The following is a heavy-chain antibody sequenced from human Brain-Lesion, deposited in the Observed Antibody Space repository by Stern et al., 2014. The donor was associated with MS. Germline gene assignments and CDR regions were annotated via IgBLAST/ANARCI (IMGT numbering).Heavy chain of an antibody. J-gene: IGHJ4*02. CDR3: ASWVGARRRRFDY. CDR2: IHYTGST. V-gene: IGHV4-39*01. Sequence: QVQLQESGPGLVKPSETLSLTCTVSGGPISSSSYYWGWIRQPPGKGLEWIGTIHYTGSTNYNPSLTSRVTFSVDMSRHQFSLKRGSGAAADTAVYYCASWVGARRRRFDYWGQGTLVTVSS. D-gene: IGHD1-26*01. CDR1: GGPISSSSYY.